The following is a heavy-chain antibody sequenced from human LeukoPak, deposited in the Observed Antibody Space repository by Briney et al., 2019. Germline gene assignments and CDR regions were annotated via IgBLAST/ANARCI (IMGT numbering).Heavy chain of an antibody. CDR1: GGSFSGYY. CDR2: VSDIGSI. Sequence: SETLSLTCAVYGGSFSGYYWSWIRQPPGKGLEWIAYVSDIGSINYNPSLKSRVTISLDTSKNQLSLKLSSVTAADTAVYYCAGHHPRNTVDFWGQGTLVTVSS. CDR3: AGHHPRNTVDF. D-gene: IGHD2/OR15-2a*01. V-gene: IGHV4-59*08. J-gene: IGHJ4*02.